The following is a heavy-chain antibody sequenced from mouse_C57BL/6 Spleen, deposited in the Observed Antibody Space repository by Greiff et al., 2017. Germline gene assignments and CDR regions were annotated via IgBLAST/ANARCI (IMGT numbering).Heavy chain of an antibody. CDR3: ARSEYYGSSYEKFAY. CDR2: IYPRSGNT. D-gene: IGHD1-1*01. Sequence: QVQLQQSGAELARPGASVKLSCKASGSTFTSYGISWVKQRTGQGLEWIGEIYPRSGNTYYNEKFKGKATLTADKSSSTAYMELRSLTSEDSAVYFCARSEYYGSSYEKFAYWGQGTLVTVSA. J-gene: IGHJ3*01. V-gene: IGHV1-81*01. CDR1: GSTFTSYG.